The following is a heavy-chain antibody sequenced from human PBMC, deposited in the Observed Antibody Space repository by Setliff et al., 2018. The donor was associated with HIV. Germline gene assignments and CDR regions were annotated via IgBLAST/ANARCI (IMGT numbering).Heavy chain of an antibody. CDR1: GGSISSSSYY. D-gene: IGHD3-10*01. Sequence: PSETLSLTCTVSGGSISSSSYYWGRIRQPPGKGLEWIGSIYYSGSIYYNPSLKSRVTISVDTSKNQFSLKLSSVTAADTAVYYCARVKSGSLGGYVDYWGQGTLVTVSS. V-gene: IGHV4-39*07. CDR3: ARVKSGSLGGYVDY. J-gene: IGHJ4*02. CDR2: IYYSGSI.